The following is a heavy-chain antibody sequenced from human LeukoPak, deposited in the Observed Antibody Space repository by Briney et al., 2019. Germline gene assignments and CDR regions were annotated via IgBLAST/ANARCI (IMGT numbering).Heavy chain of an antibody. CDR1: GFTFTSYA. J-gene: IGHJ4*02. D-gene: IGHD5-24*01. CDR2: IIGGGGAT. Sequence: PGGSPRLSCAASGFTFTSYAMSWVRQAPGKGLEWVSAIIGGGGATYYADSVKGRFTISRDNSKNTLYLQMDSLRAEGTAVYYCAKGRGDGYNYDYFDYWGQGTLVTVSS. V-gene: IGHV3-23*01. CDR3: AKGRGDGYNYDYFDY.